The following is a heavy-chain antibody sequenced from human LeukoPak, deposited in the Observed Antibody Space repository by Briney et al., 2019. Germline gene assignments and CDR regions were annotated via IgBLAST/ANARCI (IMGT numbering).Heavy chain of an antibody. CDR1: GFTFSRDV. D-gene: IGHD3-3*01. V-gene: IGHV3-23*01. Sequence: GGSLRLSCAASGFTFSRDVMNWVRQAPGKGLEWVSAISGSGDSTYYADSVKGRFTISRDNSKNMLYLQMNSLRVEDTAVYYCAKDEAYYDFWSSGRFYYYMDVWGEGTTVTVSS. CDR2: ISGSGDST. J-gene: IGHJ6*03. CDR3: AKDEAYYDFWSSGRFYYYMDV.